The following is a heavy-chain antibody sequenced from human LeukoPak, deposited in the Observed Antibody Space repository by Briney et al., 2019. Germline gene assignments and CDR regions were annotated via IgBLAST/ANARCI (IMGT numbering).Heavy chain of an antibody. Sequence: PGGSLRLSCAASGFTFSSYAMSWVRQAPGKGLEWVSAISGSGGSTYYADSVKGRFTISRDNSKNTLYLQMNSLRAEDTAVYYCAKDPSGWELLYPFFDYWGQGTLVTVSS. CDR1: GFTFSSYA. J-gene: IGHJ4*02. V-gene: IGHV3-23*01. CDR3: AKDPSGWELLYPFFDY. D-gene: IGHD1-26*01. CDR2: ISGSGGST.